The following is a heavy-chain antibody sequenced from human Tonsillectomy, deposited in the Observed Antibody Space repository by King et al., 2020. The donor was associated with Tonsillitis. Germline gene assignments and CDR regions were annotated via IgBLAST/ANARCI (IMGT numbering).Heavy chain of an antibody. CDR3: ASSIVGPKGPFDY. V-gene: IGHV1-69*01. CDR2: IIPIFGTA. D-gene: IGHD1-26*01. J-gene: IGHJ4*02. Sequence: VQLVESGAEVKKPGSSVKVSCKASGGTFSSYAISWVRQAPGQGLEWMGGIIPIFGTANYAQKFQGRVTINADESTSTAYMELSSLRSEDTAVYYCASSIVGPKGPFDYWGQGTLVTVSS. CDR1: GGTFSSYA.